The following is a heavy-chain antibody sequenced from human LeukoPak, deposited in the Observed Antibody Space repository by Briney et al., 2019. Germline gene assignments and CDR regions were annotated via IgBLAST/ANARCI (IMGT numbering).Heavy chain of an antibody. CDR3: ARDNDSRDPPHFDY. D-gene: IGHD3-16*01. CDR1: GYTFTGYF. Sequence: GASVKVSCKASGYTFTGYFMHWVRQAPGQGLEWMGWISPNSGATNYAQKFQGRVTMTRDTSISTAYMELSSLRSEDTAVYYCARDNDSRDPPHFDYWGQGTLVTVSS. V-gene: IGHV1-2*02. CDR2: ISPNSGAT. J-gene: IGHJ4*02.